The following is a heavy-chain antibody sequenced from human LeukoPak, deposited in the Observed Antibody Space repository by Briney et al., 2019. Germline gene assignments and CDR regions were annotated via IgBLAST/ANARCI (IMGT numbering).Heavy chain of an antibody. J-gene: IGHJ5*02. V-gene: IGHV1-2*02. D-gene: IGHD6-19*01. CDR1: GYTFSDNY. CDR2: INPTAGGT. Sequence: ASVKVSCKASGYTFSDNYIHWVRQAPGQGLEWVGWINPTAGGTNYAQKFQGRVTVTRDTSISTAYMELASLRSDDTAVYYCARVAGWHWFDPWGQGTLVTVSS. CDR3: ARVAGWHWFDP.